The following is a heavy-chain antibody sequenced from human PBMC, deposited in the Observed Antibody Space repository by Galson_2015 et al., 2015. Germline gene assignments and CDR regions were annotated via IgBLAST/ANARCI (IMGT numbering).Heavy chain of an antibody. D-gene: IGHD3-3*01. CDR1: GDSVSSNSAA. V-gene: IGHV6-1*01. J-gene: IGHJ5*02. Sequence: CAISGDSVSSNSAAWNWIRQSPSRGLEWLGRTYYRSKWYNDYAVSVKSRITINPDTSKNQFSLQLNSVTPEDTAVYYCARSLRFLEEENWFDPWGQGTLVTVSS. CDR3: ARSLRFLEEENWFDP. CDR2: TYYRSKWYN.